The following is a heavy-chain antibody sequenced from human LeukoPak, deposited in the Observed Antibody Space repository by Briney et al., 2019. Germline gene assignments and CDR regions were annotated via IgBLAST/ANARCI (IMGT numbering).Heavy chain of an antibody. V-gene: IGHV3-7*01. D-gene: IGHD6-6*01. CDR3: ARGRSYSSS. CDR1: GFTFSSYW. Sequence: GGSLRLSCAASGFTFSSYWVSWVRQAPGKGLEWVANIKQDGSEKYYVDSVKGRFAISRDNAKNSLYLQMNSLRAEDTAVYYCARGRSYSSSWGQGTLVTVSS. J-gene: IGHJ5*02. CDR2: IKQDGSEK.